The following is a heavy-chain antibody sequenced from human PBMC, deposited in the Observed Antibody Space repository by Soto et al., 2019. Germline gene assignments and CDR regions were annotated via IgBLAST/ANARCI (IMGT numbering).Heavy chain of an antibody. CDR3: ATHYGFWSGYYPIDY. CDR2: ISSSSSYI. Sequence: PGGSLRLSCAASGFTFSSYSINWVRQAPGKGLEWVSSISSSSSYIYYADSVKGRFTISRDNAKNSLYLQMNSLRAEDTAVYYCATHYGFWSGYYPIDYWGQGTLVTVSS. CDR1: GFTFSSYS. J-gene: IGHJ4*02. D-gene: IGHD3-3*01. V-gene: IGHV3-21*01.